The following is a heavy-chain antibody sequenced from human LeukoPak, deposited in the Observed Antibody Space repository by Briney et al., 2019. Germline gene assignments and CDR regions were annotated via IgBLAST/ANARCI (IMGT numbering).Heavy chain of an antibody. Sequence: SETLSLTCAVYGGSFSGYYWSWIRQPPGKGLEWIGEINHSGSTNYNPSLKSRVTISVDTSKNQFSLKLSSATAADTAVYYCARKGIAALYRWGQGTLVTVSS. CDR1: GGSFSGYY. CDR2: INHSGST. D-gene: IGHD6-13*01. CDR3: ARKGIAALYR. J-gene: IGHJ4*02. V-gene: IGHV4-34*01.